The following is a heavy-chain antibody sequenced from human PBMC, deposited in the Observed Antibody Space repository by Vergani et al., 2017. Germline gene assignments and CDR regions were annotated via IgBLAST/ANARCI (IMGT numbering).Heavy chain of an antibody. CDR3: ARGGKEKRPDP. D-gene: IGHD3-16*01. V-gene: IGHV3-33*01. Sequence: QVQLVESEGGVVQPGRSLTLSCVASGFTFSSHGMHWVRQAPGKGLEWVAVIWYDGSNKYYGDSVKGRFTISRDNSKNTLYLQMNSLRVEDTAVYYCARGGKEKRPDPWGKGTLVT. CDR1: GFTFSSHG. J-gene: IGHJ5*02. CDR2: IWYDGSNK.